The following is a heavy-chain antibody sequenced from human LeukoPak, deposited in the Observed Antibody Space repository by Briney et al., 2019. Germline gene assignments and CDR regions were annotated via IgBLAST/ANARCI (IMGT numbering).Heavy chain of an antibody. CDR1: GFTFSSYS. CDR3: AHGTMYQLDY. D-gene: IGHD2-2*01. CDR2: ILGGAGST. Sequence: GGSLRLSCAASGFTFSSYSMNWVRQAPRKGLEWVSGILGGAGSTYYADSVKGRFTISRDNSKNTLYLQMNSLRAEDTAVYYCAHGTMYQLDYWGQGTLVTVSS. J-gene: IGHJ4*02. V-gene: IGHV3-23*01.